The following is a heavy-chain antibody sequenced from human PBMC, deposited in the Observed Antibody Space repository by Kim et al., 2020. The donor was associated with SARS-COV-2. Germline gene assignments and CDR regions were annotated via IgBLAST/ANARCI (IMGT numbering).Heavy chain of an antibody. D-gene: IGHD3-10*01. V-gene: IGHV3-23*01. CDR3: AKDHVTMVRGVPDP. J-gene: IGHJ5*02. Sequence: ANSVKGRFTISRDNSKNTRYLQVNSLRADDAAVYYCAKDHVTMVRGVPDPWGQGTLVTVSS.